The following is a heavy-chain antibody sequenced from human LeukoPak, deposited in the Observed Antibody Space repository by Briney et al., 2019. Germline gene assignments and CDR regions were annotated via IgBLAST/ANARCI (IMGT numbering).Heavy chain of an antibody. CDR1: GFTFGDYA. Sequence: GGSLRRSCTASGFTFGDYAMSWVRQAPGKGLEWVGFIRSKAYGGTTEYAASVKGRSTISRDDSKSIAYLQMNSLKTEDTAVYYCTRSDYYDSSGYYHFDYWGQGTLVTVSS. CDR3: TRSDYYDSSGYYHFDY. J-gene: IGHJ4*02. D-gene: IGHD3-22*01. V-gene: IGHV3-49*04. CDR2: IRSKAYGGTT.